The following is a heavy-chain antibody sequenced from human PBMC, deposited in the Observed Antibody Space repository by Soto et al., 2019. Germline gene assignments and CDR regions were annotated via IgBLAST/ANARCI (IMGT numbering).Heavy chain of an antibody. CDR2: IYFSGTT. D-gene: IGHD3-22*01. Sequence: PSETLSLTCTVSGGSISSGGYYWSWIRQHPGKGLEWIGTIYFSGTTYYNPALKSRVTISVDTSKSQLSLKLSSVTAADTAVYYCARRDRSGFSYWLDTWGKGTLVTASS. CDR3: ARRDRSGFSYWLDT. V-gene: IGHV4-31*03. CDR1: GGSISSGGYY. J-gene: IGHJ5*02.